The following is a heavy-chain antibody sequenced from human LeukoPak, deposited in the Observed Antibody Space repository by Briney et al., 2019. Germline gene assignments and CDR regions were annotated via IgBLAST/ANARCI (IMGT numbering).Heavy chain of an antibody. D-gene: IGHD5-12*01. Sequence: SETLSLTCTVSGGSISSYYWSWIRQPPGKGLEWIGYIYYSGSTNYNPSLKSRVTISVDTSKNQFSLKLSSVTAADPAVYYCARADSGYEHDAFDIWGQGTMVTVSS. V-gene: IGHV4-59*01. CDR1: GGSISSYY. CDR2: IYYSGST. CDR3: ARADSGYEHDAFDI. J-gene: IGHJ3*02.